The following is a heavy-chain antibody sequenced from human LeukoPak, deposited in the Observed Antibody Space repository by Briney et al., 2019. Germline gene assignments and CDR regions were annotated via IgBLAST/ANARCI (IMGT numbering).Heavy chain of an antibody. Sequence: KPSETLSLTCTVSGGSISSYHWSWIRQPPGKGLEWIGYIYYSGSTNYNPSLKSRDTISVDTSKNQFSLKLSSVTAADTAVYYWARRVATINAVFDYWGQGALVTVSS. CDR3: ARRVATINAVFDY. CDR2: IYYSGST. CDR1: GGSISSYH. D-gene: IGHD5-12*01. J-gene: IGHJ4*02. V-gene: IGHV4-59*01.